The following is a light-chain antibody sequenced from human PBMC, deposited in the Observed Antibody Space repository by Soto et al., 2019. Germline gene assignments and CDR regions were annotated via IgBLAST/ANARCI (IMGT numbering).Light chain of an antibody. J-gene: IGKJ4*01. CDR1: QGIDSN. CDR3: QKYDSAPLT. Sequence: DIQMTQSPSSLSASVGDRVTITCRASQGIDSNLDWYQQKAGKAPKLLIYAASTLQSGVPFRFSGSGSGTEFTLIISSLQPDDVATYFCQKYDSAPLTFGGGTEVEIK. V-gene: IGKV1-27*01. CDR2: AAS.